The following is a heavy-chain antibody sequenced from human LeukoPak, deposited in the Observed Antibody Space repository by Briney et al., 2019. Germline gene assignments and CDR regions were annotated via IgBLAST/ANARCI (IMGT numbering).Heavy chain of an antibody. V-gene: IGHV4-34*01. CDR1: GGSFSGYY. CDR3: AREGSGWNNNNYYFDY. Sequence: SETLSLTCAVYGGSFSGYYWSWIRQPPGKGLEWIGEINHSGSTNYNPSLKSRVTISVDTSKSQFSLKLSSVTAADTAVYYCAREGSGWNNNNYYFDYWGQGTLVTVSS. J-gene: IGHJ4*02. CDR2: INHSGST. D-gene: IGHD6-19*01.